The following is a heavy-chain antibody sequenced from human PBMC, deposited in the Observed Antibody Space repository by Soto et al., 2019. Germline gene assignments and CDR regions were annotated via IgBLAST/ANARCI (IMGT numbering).Heavy chain of an antibody. D-gene: IGHD2-2*01. CDR3: ARACSSNSCYDVFDY. J-gene: IGHJ4*02. Sequence: SETLSLTCTVSGGSISSYYWSWIRQPAGKGLEWIGRIYTSGSNNYNPSLKSRVTMSVDTSKNQFSLKLSSVTAVDTAVYYCARACSSNSCYDVFDYWGQGTLVTVSS. CDR1: GGSISSYY. V-gene: IGHV4-4*07. CDR2: IYTSGSN.